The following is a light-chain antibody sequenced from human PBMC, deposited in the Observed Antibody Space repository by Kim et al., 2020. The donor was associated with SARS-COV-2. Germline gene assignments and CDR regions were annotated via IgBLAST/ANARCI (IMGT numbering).Light chain of an antibody. CDR3: QQYNSYPYT. V-gene: IGKV1-5*01. J-gene: IGKJ2*01. CDR2: DAS. CDR1: QSISSW. Sequence: DIQMTQSPSTLSASVGDRVTITCRASQSISSWLAWYQQKPGKAPKLLIYDASSLESGVPSRFSGSGSGTEFTLTISSLQPDDFATYSCQQYNSYPYTFGQRTKLEI.